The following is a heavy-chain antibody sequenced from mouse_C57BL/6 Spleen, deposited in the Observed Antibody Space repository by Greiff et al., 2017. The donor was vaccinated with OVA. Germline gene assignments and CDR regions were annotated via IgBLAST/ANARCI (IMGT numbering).Heavy chain of an antibody. CDR3: ARPFPYYYGSSYAMDY. CDR2: IRNKANGYTT. V-gene: IGHV7-3*01. D-gene: IGHD1-1*01. Sequence: EVQLVESGGGLVQPGGSLSLSCAASGFTFTDYYMSWVRQPPGKALEWLGFIRNKANGYTTEYSASVKGRFTISRDNSQSILYLQMNALRAEDSATYYCARPFPYYYGSSYAMDYWGQGTSVTVSS. CDR1: GFTFTDYY. J-gene: IGHJ4*01.